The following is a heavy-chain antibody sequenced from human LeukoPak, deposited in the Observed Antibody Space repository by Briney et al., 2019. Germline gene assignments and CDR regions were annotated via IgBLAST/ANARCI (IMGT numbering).Heavy chain of an antibody. CDR2: IYYSGST. Sequence: PSETLSLTCTVSGGSISSSSYYWGWIRQPPGKGLEWIGSIYYSGSTYYNPSLKSRVTISVDTSKNQFSLKLSSVTAADTAVYYCARHGYYLYYFDYWGQGTLVTVSS. CDR3: ARHGYYLYYFDY. D-gene: IGHD3-3*01. J-gene: IGHJ4*02. CDR1: GGSISSSSYY. V-gene: IGHV4-39*01.